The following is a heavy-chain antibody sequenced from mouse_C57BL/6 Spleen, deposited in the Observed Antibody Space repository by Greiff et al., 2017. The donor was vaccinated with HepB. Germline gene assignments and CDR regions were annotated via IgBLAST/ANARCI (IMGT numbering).Heavy chain of an antibody. D-gene: IGHD1-1*01. CDR2: ISSGGSYT. CDR1: GFTFSSYG. CDR3: ARRYYYDYFDY. Sequence: EVQLVESGGDLVKPGGSLKLSCAASGFTFSSYGMSWVRQTPDKRLEWVATISSGGSYTYYPDSVKGRFTISRDNAKNTLYLQMSSLKSEDTAMYYCARRYYYDYFDYWGQGTTLTVSS. V-gene: IGHV5-6*01. J-gene: IGHJ2*01.